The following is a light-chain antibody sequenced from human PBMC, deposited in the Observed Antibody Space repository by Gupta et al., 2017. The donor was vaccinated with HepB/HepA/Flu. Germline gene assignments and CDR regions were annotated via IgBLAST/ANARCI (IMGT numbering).Light chain of an antibody. Sequence: IQMPPSPSSLSASVRDRVTLTCRASQDINTYLNGDQHKVGEAPRLLIYGASIMHSGGPSRFSGSGSGTYGTLTISRLQPEEFATYCCQQSDSSPGTFGQGTKVEIK. CDR1: QDINTY. CDR3: QQSDSSPGT. V-gene: IGKV1-39*01. J-gene: IGKJ1*01. CDR2: GAS.